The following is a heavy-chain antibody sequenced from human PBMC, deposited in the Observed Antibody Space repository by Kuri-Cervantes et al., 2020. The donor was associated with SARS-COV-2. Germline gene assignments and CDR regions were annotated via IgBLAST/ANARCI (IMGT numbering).Heavy chain of an antibody. V-gene: IGHV4-39*07. J-gene: IGHJ4*02. CDR3: ARDSFVAVAGDSTFDY. CDR2: IYYSGST. D-gene: IGHD6-19*01. CDR1: GGSISSSSYY. Sequence: SETLSLTCTVSGGSISSSSYYWGWIRQPPGKGLEWIGSIYYSGSTYYNPSLKSRVTISVDTSKNQFSLKLSSVAAADTAVYYCARDSFVAVAGDSTFDYWGQGTLVTVSS.